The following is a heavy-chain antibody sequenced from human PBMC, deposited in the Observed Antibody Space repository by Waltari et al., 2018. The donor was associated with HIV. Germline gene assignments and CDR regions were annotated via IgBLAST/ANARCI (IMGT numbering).Heavy chain of an antibody. CDR3: ASSRLDDFWSGYHGSFDP. Sequence: VQRVQSGAEVKKPGASVKVFGKASGGSLSSYALIRVRQAPGHGLEWMGGIIPIFGTANYAQKFQGRVMITADKSTSTAYMELSSLRSEDTAVYYCASSRLDDFWSGYHGSFDPWGQGTLVTVSS. D-gene: IGHD3-3*01. CDR1: GGSLSSYA. V-gene: IGHV1-69*06. CDR2: IIPIFGTA. J-gene: IGHJ5*02.